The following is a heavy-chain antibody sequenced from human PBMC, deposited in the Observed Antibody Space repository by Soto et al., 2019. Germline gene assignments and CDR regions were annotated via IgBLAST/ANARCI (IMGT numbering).Heavy chain of an antibody. CDR1: GFTFGSYG. D-gene: IGHD1-26*01. CDR3: AKAKGRSNFYYSGLDV. CDR2: ITAATGTT. Sequence: GGSLRLSCAASGFTFGSYGMTWVRQAPGKGLECVSGITAATGTTYYTDSVKGRFTISRDLSTNTLFLQMNSLRAADSAVYYCAKAKGRSNFYYSGLDVWVQGTTVTVSS. J-gene: IGHJ6*02. V-gene: IGHV3-23*01.